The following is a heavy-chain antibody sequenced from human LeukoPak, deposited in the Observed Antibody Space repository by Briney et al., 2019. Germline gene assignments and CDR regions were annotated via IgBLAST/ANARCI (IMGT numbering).Heavy chain of an antibody. Sequence: SETLSLTCTVSGGSISSYYWGWIRQPPGKGLEWIGSIYYSGSTYYNPSLKSRVTISVDTSKNQFSLKLSSVTAADTAVYYCARQYYGSGSLPFDYWGQGTLVTVSS. D-gene: IGHD3-10*01. CDR3: ARQYYGSGSLPFDY. CDR2: IYYSGST. V-gene: IGHV4-39*01. J-gene: IGHJ4*02. CDR1: GGSISSYY.